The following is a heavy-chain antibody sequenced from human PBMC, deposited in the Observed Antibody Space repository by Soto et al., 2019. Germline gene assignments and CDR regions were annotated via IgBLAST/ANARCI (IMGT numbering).Heavy chain of an antibody. Sequence: PSETLSLTCAVSGGSISSSNWLSWVRQPPGKGLEWIGEIYHSGSTNYNPSLKSRVTISVDKSKNQFSLKLSSVTAADTAVYYCARYYYDSSGYYRNDAFDIWGQGTMVTVSS. D-gene: IGHD3-22*01. J-gene: IGHJ3*02. CDR1: GGSISSSNW. V-gene: IGHV4-4*02. CDR3: ARYYYDSSGYYRNDAFDI. CDR2: IYHSGST.